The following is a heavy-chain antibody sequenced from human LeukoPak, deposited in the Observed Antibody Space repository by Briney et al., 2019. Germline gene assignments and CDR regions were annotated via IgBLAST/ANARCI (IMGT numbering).Heavy chain of an antibody. V-gene: IGHV3-30*02. J-gene: IGHJ6*03. D-gene: IGHD2-8*01. CDR3: AKVFCANGVCPMDV. CDR2: IKFDGSEK. CDR1: GFTFNSFG. Sequence: GGSLRLSCAASGFTFNSFGMHWVRQAPGKGLEWVAFIKFDGSEKQYADSVKGRFTISRDNSKSTLYLQMNGLSAEDTGVYYCAKVFCANGVCPMDVWGKGTTVTVSS.